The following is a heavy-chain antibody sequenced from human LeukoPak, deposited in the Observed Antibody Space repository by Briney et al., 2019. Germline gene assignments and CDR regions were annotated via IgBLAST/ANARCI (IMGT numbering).Heavy chain of an antibody. D-gene: IGHD4/OR15-4a*01. CDR3: ARGHRGCGY. Sequence: SETLSLTCTVSGGSISSSSYYWGWIRQPPGKGLGWIGSIYYSGSTYYNPSLKSRVTISVDTSKNQFSLKLSSVTAADTAVYYCARGHRGCGYWGQGTLVTVSS. V-gene: IGHV4-39*07. J-gene: IGHJ4*02. CDR2: IYYSGST. CDR1: GGSISSSSYY.